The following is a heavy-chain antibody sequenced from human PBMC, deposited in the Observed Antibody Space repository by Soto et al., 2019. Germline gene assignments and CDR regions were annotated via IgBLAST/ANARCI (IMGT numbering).Heavy chain of an antibody. Sequence: QVQLVESGGGVVQPGRSLRLSCAASGFTFSGYAMHWVRQAPGKGLEWVAIISYDGSKQYYADSVRGRFTISRDNSKNTLYLQMNSRRAEDTAVYQCARDSGDCWGQGTLVTVSS. J-gene: IGHJ4*02. CDR2: ISYDGSKQ. V-gene: IGHV3-30-3*01. CDR3: ARDSGDC. CDR1: GFTFSGYA.